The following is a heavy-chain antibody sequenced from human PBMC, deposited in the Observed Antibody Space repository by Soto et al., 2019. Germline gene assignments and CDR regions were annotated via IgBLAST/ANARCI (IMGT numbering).Heavy chain of an antibody. CDR2: IYYSGST. J-gene: IGHJ4*02. D-gene: IGHD1-26*01. V-gene: IGHV4-59*01. CDR3: ARSRSGNYVPSYFDY. Sequence: SETLSLTCTVSGGSISSYYWSWIRLPPGKGLEWIGYIYYSGSTNYNPSLKSRVTISVDTSKNQFSLKLSSVTAADTAVYYCARSRSGNYVPSYFDYWGQGTLVTVS. CDR1: GGSISSYY.